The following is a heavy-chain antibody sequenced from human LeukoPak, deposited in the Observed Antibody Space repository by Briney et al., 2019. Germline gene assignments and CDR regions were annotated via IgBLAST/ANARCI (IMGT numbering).Heavy chain of an antibody. V-gene: IGHV3-30-3*01. J-gene: IGHJ6*02. CDR3: ARDQAWNRPYYYYGMDV. D-gene: IGHD1-1*01. Sequence: GRSQRLSCAASGFTFSSYAMHWLRQAPGKGREWVAVISYDGSNKYYADSVKGRFTISRDNSKNTLYLQMNSLRAEDTAVYYCARDQAWNRPYYYYGMDVGGQGTTVTVPS. CDR1: GFTFSSYA. CDR2: ISYDGSNK.